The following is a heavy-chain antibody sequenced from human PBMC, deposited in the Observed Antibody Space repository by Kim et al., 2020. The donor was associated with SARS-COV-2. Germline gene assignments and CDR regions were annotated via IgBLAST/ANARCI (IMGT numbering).Heavy chain of an antibody. V-gene: IGHV6-1*01. D-gene: IGHD6-19*01. J-gene: IGHJ4*02. CDR3: ARDGSSGWYSDY. Sequence: DYAVSVKSRITINPDTSKNQFSLQLNSVTPEDTAVYYCARDGSSGWYSDYWGQGTLVTVSS.